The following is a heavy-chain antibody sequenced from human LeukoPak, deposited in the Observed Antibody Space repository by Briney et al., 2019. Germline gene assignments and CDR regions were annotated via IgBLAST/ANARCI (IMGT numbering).Heavy chain of an antibody. J-gene: IGHJ4*02. Sequence: SETLSLTCAVYGGSFSGYYWSWIRQPPGKGLEWIGEINHLGSTNYNPSLKSRVTISVDTSKNQFSLKLSSVTAADTAVYYCARGRVDIVVVPAAMSGYFDYWGQGTLVTVSS. D-gene: IGHD2-2*03. V-gene: IGHV4-34*01. CDR1: GGSFSGYY. CDR3: ARGRVDIVVVPAAMSGYFDY. CDR2: INHLGST.